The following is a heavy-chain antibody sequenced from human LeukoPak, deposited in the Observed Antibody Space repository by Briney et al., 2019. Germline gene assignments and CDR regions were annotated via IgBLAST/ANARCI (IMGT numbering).Heavy chain of an antibody. V-gene: IGHV4-59*12. CDR1: GGSISGFY. D-gene: IGHD3-9*01. CDR2: LYYGGST. J-gene: IGHJ4*02. Sequence: SETLSLTCSVSGGSISGFYWSWIRQPPGKGLEWIGYLYYGGSTNYNPSLKSRVTISVDTSKNQFSLKLTSVTAADTAVYYCATNTRYFDWLPDYWGQGTVVTVSS. CDR3: ATNTRYFDWLPDY.